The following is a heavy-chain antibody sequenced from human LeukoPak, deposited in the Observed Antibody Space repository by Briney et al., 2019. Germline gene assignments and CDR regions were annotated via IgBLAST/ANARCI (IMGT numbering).Heavy chain of an antibody. CDR2: ISGSGGST. CDR3: AKDLSHYYDSSGYGGYYFDY. Sequence: GSLRLSCAASGFTFSIYGMHWVRQAPGKGLEWVSAISGSGGSTYYADSVKGRFTISRDNSKNTLYLQMNSLRAEDTAVYYCAKDLSHYYDSSGYGGYYFDYWGQGTLVTVSS. CDR1: GFTFSIYG. V-gene: IGHV3-23*01. D-gene: IGHD3-22*01. J-gene: IGHJ4*02.